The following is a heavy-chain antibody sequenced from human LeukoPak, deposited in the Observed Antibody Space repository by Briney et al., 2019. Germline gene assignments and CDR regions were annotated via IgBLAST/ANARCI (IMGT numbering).Heavy chain of an antibody. CDR3: ARRGSGTYFLDY. D-gene: IGHD1-26*01. CDR1: GGSISSYY. J-gene: IGHJ4*02. CDR2: IYYSGTS. Sequence: KPSETLSLTCTLSGGSISSYYWSWIRQPPGKGLEWIGYIYYSGTSNYNPSLTSRVTISVDTSKNQFSLKLSSVTAADTAVYYCARRGSGTYFLDYWGQGTLVTVSS. V-gene: IGHV4-59*08.